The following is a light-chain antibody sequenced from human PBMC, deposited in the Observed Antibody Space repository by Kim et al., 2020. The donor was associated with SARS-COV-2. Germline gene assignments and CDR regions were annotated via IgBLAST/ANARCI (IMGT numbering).Light chain of an antibody. CDR3: HLYGSSPL. CDR2: GAS. Sequence: EIVLTQSPGTLSLSPGERVTLSCRASQSVSSNYLAWYQQKPGQAPRLLIYGASSRATDIPDRFSGSGSGTDFTLTISRLEAEDFAVYYCHLYGSSPLFGPGTKLDIK. J-gene: IGKJ3*01. V-gene: IGKV3-20*01. CDR1: QSVSSNY.